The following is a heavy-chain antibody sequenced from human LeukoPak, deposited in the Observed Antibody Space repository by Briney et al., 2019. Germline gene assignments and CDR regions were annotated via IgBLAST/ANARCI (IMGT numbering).Heavy chain of an antibody. D-gene: IGHD3-10*02. CDR2: IYYSGDT. CDR3: ASIFYYSVPF. J-gene: IGHJ4*02. CDR1: GGSITSPENY. Sequence: NPSETLSLTCTVSGGSITSPENYWGWVRQPPGKGLEWIGNIYYSGDTYNSSLRSRVTLSVDTSQNHFSLRLTSMTAADTAVYYCASIFYYSVPFWGQGALVIVSS. V-gene: IGHV4-39*02.